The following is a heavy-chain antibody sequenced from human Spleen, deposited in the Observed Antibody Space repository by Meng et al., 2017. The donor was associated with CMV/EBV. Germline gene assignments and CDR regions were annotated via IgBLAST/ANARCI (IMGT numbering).Heavy chain of an antibody. Sequence: SETLSLTCIVSGGSISSSSHYWGWIRQPPGKGLEWIGSKYYGGSTYYNPSLKSRATISVDTSKNQFSLKLSSVTAADTAVYYCARGWGGIWFDPWGQGTLVTVS. V-gene: IGHV4-39*07. CDR3: ARGWGGIWFDP. CDR2: KYYGGST. J-gene: IGHJ5*02. D-gene: IGHD7-27*01. CDR1: GGSISSSSHY.